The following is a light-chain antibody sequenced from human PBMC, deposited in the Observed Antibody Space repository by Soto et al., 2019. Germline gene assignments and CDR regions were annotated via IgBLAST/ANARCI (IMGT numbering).Light chain of an antibody. CDR1: QSVSSSS. V-gene: IGKV3-20*01. CDR2: DAS. J-gene: IGKJ1*01. Sequence: EIVLTRSPGTLSLSPGERATLSCRASQSVSSSSLAWYQQKRGQAPRLLIHDASSRATGIPDRFSGSGSGTDFTLTISRLETEDFEVYYCQHYAGSNRTLGQGTKLDIK. CDR3: QHYAGSNRT.